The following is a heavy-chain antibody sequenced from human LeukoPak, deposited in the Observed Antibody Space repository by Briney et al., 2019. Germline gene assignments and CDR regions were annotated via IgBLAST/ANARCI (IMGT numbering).Heavy chain of an antibody. CDR1: AFTFSDNY. J-gene: IGHJ6*04. CDR3: AELGITMIGGV. CDR2: ISPSGTDI. D-gene: IGHD3-10*02. V-gene: IGHV3-11*04. Sequence: GGSLRLSCAVSAFTFSDNYMTWIRQAPGKGLESVSYISPSGTDISYADSVKGRFTISRDNAKNSLYLQMNSLRAEDTAVYYCAELGITMIGGVWGKGTTVTISS.